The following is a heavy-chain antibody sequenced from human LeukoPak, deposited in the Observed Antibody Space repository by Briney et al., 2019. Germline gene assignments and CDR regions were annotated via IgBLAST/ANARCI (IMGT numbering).Heavy chain of an antibody. V-gene: IGHV4-59*11. D-gene: IGHD4-17*01. J-gene: IGHJ3*02. CDR2: ISYIWCT. CDR1: ADSFSIHY. Sequence: SETLALTCAFSADSFSIHYSTWIRQPPAKGLEYMVYISYIWCTNYNPSLKSQVTISIDTCKNHFSPELSSVTAADTAVYYCARDLVTVTKGFDIWGQGTMVTVSS. CDR3: ARDLVTVTKGFDI.